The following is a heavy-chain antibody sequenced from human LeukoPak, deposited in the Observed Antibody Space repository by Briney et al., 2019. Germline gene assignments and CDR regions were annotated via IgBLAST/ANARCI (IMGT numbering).Heavy chain of an antibody. CDR2: ISSSSSTI. V-gene: IGHV3-48*01. Sequence: PGGSLRLSCAASGFTFSSYSMNWVRQAPGKGLEWVSYISSSSSTIYYADSVKGRFTISRDNSKNTLYLQMNSLRAEDTAVYYCAKGDYGDYKFYFDYWGQGTLVTVSS. J-gene: IGHJ4*02. D-gene: IGHD4-17*01. CDR3: AKGDYGDYKFYFDY. CDR1: GFTFSSYS.